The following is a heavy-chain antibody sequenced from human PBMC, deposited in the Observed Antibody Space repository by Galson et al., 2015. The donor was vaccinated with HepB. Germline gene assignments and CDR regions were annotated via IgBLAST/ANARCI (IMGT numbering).Heavy chain of an antibody. J-gene: IGHJ4*02. CDR1: GFTFRNSA. CDR2: ISTSGDRS. D-gene: IGHD3-22*01. Sequence: SLRLSCAASGFTFRNSAMTWVRHVPGKGLEWVSGISTSGDRSYYPDSVRGRFSMTRDNSKNTVYLEMIGLRPEDTAIYYCAKSEYDGSGYGFNDYWGQGTQVTVTS. CDR3: AKSEYDGSGYGFNDY. V-gene: IGHV3-23*01.